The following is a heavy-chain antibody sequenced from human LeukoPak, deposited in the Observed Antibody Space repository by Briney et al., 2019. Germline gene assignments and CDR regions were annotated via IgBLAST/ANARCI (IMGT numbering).Heavy chain of an antibody. CDR1: GFTFSSYG. V-gene: IGHV3-30*02. CDR2: IRYDGSNK. CDR3: AKDLSPYYYDSSGPIDP. J-gene: IGHJ5*02. D-gene: IGHD3-22*01. Sequence: GGSLRLSCAASGFTFSSYGMHWVRQAPGKGLEWVAFIRYDGSNKYYADSVKGRFTISRDNSKNTLYLQMNSLRAEDTAVYYCAKDLSPYYYDSSGPIDPWGQGTLVTVSS.